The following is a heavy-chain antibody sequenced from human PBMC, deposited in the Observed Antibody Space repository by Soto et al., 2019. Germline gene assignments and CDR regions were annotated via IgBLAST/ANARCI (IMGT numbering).Heavy chain of an antibody. V-gene: IGHV4-30-2*01. CDR3: ARGKTNYFLEL. CDR2: NCXSGTA. CDR1: RGSISRSYCS. D-gene: IGHD3-3*01. Sequence: SETLSLSRVVSRGSISRSYCSWTWIRQPPWEGPEWVGYNCXSGTAYYSRSLESRVSISLEKSKNQFSLNLTSVTPGDTAVYSCARGKTNYFLELWGLGDLVTVSS. J-gene: IGHJ4*02.